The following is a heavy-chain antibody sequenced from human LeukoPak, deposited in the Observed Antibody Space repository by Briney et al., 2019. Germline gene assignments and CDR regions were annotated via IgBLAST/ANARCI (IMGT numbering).Heavy chain of an antibody. Sequence: KSSETLSLTCTVSGGSISSYYWSWIRQPPGKGLEWIGYIYYSGSTNYNPSLKSRVTISVDTSKNQSSLKLSSVTAADTAVYYCARSDYGGKRFDPWGQGTLVTVSS. D-gene: IGHD4-23*01. J-gene: IGHJ5*02. CDR3: ARSDYGGKRFDP. V-gene: IGHV4-59*08. CDR1: GGSISSYY. CDR2: IYYSGST.